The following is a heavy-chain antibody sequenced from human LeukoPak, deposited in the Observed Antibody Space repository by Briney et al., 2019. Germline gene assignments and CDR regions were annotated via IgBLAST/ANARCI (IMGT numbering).Heavy chain of an antibody. D-gene: IGHD5-12*01. J-gene: IGHJ4*02. CDR2: MYYSGST. CDR1: GDSNITYY. CDR3: ARHSRGYDSEFGY. Sequence: PSETLSLTCTVSGDSNITYYWSWIRQPPGKGLEWIGYMYYSGSTNYNPSLKSRVTISVDKSRNQFSLTLSSVTAADTAVYYCARHSRGYDSEFGYWGQGTLVTVSS. V-gene: IGHV4-59*08.